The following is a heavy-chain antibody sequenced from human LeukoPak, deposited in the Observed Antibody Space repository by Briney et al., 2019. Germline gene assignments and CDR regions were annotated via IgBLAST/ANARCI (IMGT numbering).Heavy chain of an antibody. CDR3: ARHGTSGTNLNWFDP. J-gene: IGHJ5*02. V-gene: IGHV4-59*01. CDR1: GGSISSFY. D-gene: IGHD1-1*01. CDR2: IYYSGST. Sequence: SETLSLTCTVSGGSISSFYWSWIRQPPGKGLEWIGYIYYSGSTNYNPSLKSRGTISVDTYKNQFSLKLSSVTAADTAVYYCARHGTSGTNLNWFDPWGQGTLVTVSS.